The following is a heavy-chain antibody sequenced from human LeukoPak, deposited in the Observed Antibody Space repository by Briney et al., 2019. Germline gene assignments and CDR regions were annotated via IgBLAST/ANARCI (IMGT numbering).Heavy chain of an antibody. CDR2: INPKNAGT. V-gene: IGHV1-2*02. J-gene: IGHJ5*02. Sequence: GASVKVSCKASGYTFTGHYLHWVRQAPGQGLEWMGWINPKNAGTNFAQRFQGRVTTTRDTSISTAYMELSRLRSDDTAVYYCARIAAALNWFDPWGQGTLVTVSS. D-gene: IGHD6-13*01. CDR3: ARIAAALNWFDP. CDR1: GYTFTGHY.